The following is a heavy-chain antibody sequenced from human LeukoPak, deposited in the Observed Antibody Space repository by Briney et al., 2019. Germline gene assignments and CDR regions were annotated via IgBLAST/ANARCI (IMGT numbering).Heavy chain of an antibody. D-gene: IGHD3-3*01. CDR1: GGSISSSSYY. CDR2: VYYSGST. J-gene: IGHJ5*02. V-gene: IGHV4-39*07. CDR3: ARDDYDFWSGYLGANWFDP. Sequence: SETLSLTCTVSGGSISSSSYYWGWIRQPPGKGLEWIGSVYYSGSTYYNPSLKSRVTISVDTSKNQFSLKLSSVTAADTAVYYCARDDYDFWSGYLGANWFDPWGQGTLVTVSS.